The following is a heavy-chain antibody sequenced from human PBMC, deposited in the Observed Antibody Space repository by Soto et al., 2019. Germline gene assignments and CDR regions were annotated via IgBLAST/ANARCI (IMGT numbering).Heavy chain of an antibody. CDR2: IWYDGSNK. V-gene: IGHV3-33*01. Sequence: QVQLVESGGGVVQPGRSLRLSCAASGFTFSSYGMHWVRQAPGKGLEWVAVIWYDGSNKYYADSVKGRFTISRDNSKNTLYLQMNSLRAEDTAVYCCARDLGGWATYYYYGMDVWGQGTTVTVSS. CDR1: GFTFSSYG. J-gene: IGHJ6*02. D-gene: IGHD6-19*01. CDR3: ARDLGGWATYYYYGMDV.